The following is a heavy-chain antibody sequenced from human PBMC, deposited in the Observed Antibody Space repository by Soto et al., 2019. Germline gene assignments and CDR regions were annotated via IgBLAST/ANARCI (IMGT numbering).Heavy chain of an antibody. CDR1: GFTFSSYA. V-gene: IGHV3-23*01. Sequence: EVQLLESGGGLVQPGGSLRLSCAASGFTFSSYAMSWVRQAPGRGLEWVSSISATGGSTHYADSVNARFTISRDYSKKKLYLQMNSLRAEDTAIYYWAKDLYDSYGMDVWGQGTTVTVSS. CDR3: AKDLYDSYGMDV. CDR2: ISATGGST. D-gene: IGHD3-16*01. J-gene: IGHJ6*02.